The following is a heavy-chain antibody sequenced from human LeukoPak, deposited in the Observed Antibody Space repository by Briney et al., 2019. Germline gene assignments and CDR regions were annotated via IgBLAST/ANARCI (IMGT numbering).Heavy chain of an antibody. D-gene: IGHD6-6*01. CDR1: GFTFSSYW. J-gene: IGHJ5*02. CDR2: INSDGSST. CDR3: ARTGIAARPTVWFDP. Sequence: GGSLRLSCAASGFTFSSYWMHWVRQAPGKGLVRVSHINSDGSSTNYADSVKGRFTISRDDAKNTLYLQMNSLRAEDTAVYYCARTGIAARPTVWFDPWGQGTLVTVSS. V-gene: IGHV3-74*01.